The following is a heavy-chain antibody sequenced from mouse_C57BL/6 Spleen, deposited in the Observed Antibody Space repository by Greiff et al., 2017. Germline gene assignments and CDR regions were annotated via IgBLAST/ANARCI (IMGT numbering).Heavy chain of an antibody. CDR3: YYGDPFDY. J-gene: IGHJ2*01. Sequence: VQLQQSGPALVKPGASVKISCKASGYSFTDYNMNWVKQSNGKSLEWIGVINHNYGTTRYKQKFKGKATFTVEQSSRKAYMQLNSLTSEDSAVYYCYYGDPFDYWGQGTTLTVSS. CDR1: GYSFTDYN. D-gene: IGHD1-1*01. CDR2: INHNYGTT. V-gene: IGHV1-39*01.